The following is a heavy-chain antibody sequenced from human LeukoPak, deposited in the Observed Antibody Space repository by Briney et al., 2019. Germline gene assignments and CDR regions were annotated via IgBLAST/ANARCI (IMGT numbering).Heavy chain of an antibody. CDR3: ARQKTGTTRNGVVPATYFDY. CDR2: MHYSGNT. Sequence: SETLSLTCTISGGSISSSDYYWGWIRQPPGKGLEWIGSMHYSGNTYYNPSRKSRVTISVDTSKNQFSLKLRSVTAADTAVYYCARQKTGTTRNGVVPATYFDYWGQGTLVTVSS. CDR1: GGSISSSDYY. D-gene: IGHD2-2*01. J-gene: IGHJ4*02. V-gene: IGHV4-39*01.